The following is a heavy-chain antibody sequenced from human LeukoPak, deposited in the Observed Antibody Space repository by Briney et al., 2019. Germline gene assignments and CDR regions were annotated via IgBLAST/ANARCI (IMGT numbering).Heavy chain of an antibody. J-gene: IGHJ6*04. CDR1: GFTITDYY. Sequence: NPGGSLRLSCAASGFTITDYYMSWIRQPPGKGLEWLSYISSSGSTIYYADSVKGRFTISRDNAKNSLYLQMNSLRAEDTAVYYCAELGITMIGGVWGKGTTVTISS. D-gene: IGHD3-10*02. CDR3: AELGITMIGGV. CDR2: ISSSGSTI. V-gene: IGHV3-11*04.